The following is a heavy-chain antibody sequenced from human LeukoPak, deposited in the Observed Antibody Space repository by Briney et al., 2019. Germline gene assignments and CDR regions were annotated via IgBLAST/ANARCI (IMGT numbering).Heavy chain of an antibody. CDR1: GFTFSSYS. CDR2: ISSSSSYI. V-gene: IGHV3-21*01. J-gene: IGHJ4*02. CDR3: ASQYSGSYVDPDY. D-gene: IGHD1-26*01. Sequence: GGSLRLSCAASGFTFSSYSMNWVRQAPGKGLEWVSSISSSSSYIYYADSVKGRFTISRDNAKNSLYLQMNGLRAEDTAVYYCASQYSGSYVDPDYWGQGTLVTVSS.